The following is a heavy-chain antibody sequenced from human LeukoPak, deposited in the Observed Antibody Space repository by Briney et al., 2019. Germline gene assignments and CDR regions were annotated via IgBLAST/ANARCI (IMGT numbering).Heavy chain of an antibody. CDR2: TGTTTSSI. Sequence: PGGSLRLSCAASEFTLNMNWVRQAPGKGLEWVSHTGTTTSSIAYADSVRGRFTISRDSGKNSLYLQMSSLRDEDTAMYYCVRDMDWAFDYWGQGTLVTVSS. CDR1: EFTLN. D-gene: IGHD3/OR15-3a*01. J-gene: IGHJ4*02. CDR3: VRDMDWAFDY. V-gene: IGHV3-48*02.